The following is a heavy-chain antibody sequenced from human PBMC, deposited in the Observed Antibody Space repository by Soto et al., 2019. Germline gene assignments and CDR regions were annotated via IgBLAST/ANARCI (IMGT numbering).Heavy chain of an antibody. Sequence: SETLSLTCTVSGGSITSSPYYWGWIRQPPGRGLEWIGSLSYSGSTYYNPSLMSRVTISVDTSKNQFSLKLSPVTAADKAVYYCAKGLRDVFWSGPPARHYYYGMDVWGQGTTVTVSS. CDR3: AKGLRDVFWSGPPARHYYYGMDV. CDR1: GGSITSSPYY. J-gene: IGHJ6*02. V-gene: IGHV4-39*07. CDR2: LSYSGST. D-gene: IGHD3-3*01.